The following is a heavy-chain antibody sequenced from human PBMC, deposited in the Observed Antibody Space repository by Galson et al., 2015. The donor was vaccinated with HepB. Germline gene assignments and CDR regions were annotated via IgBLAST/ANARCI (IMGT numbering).Heavy chain of an antibody. CDR1: GVSISNYY. CDR3: ASSLVVPAGIEYYYYVWTS. Sequence: ATLSLTCTVSGVSISNYYWSWIRQPPGKGLEWIGYIYYSGNTNYNPSLKSRVTISLDRSKNKFSLKLSSVTAADTAVYYCASSLVVPAGIEYYYYVWTSGAKGPRSPSP. D-gene: IGHD2-2*01. J-gene: IGHJ6*02. CDR2: IYYSGNT. V-gene: IGHV4-59*08.